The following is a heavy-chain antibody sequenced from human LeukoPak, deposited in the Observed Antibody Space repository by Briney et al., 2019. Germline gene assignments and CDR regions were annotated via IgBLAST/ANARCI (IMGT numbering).Heavy chain of an antibody. CDR2: IYYSGST. D-gene: IGHD2-15*01. V-gene: IGHV4-39*01. CDR1: GGSISSRIYS. Sequence: PSETLSLTCTVSGGSISSRIYSWVWIRQPPGKGLEWIGSIYYSGSTYYNQSLKSRVTISVDTSKKQFSLKLNSVTAADTAVYYCVRSPLLLYVTGLYYFDYWGQGTLVTVSS. CDR3: VRSPLLLYVTGLYYFDY. J-gene: IGHJ4*02.